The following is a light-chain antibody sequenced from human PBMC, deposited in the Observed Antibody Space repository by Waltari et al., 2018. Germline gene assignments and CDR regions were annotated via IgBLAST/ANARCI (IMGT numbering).Light chain of an antibody. CDR1: ALAQQY. V-gene: IGLV3-25*03. J-gene: IGLJ3*02. CDR3: QSSDTLTSWV. CDR2: KDS. Sequence: SSELTQPPSVSVSPGHTARITCSGDALAQQYPYWYQQKSGQAPVLGIYKDSKRPSGIPDRFSGSSSGKTVTLTISGVQTEDEADYYCQSSDTLTSWVFGGGTKLTVL.